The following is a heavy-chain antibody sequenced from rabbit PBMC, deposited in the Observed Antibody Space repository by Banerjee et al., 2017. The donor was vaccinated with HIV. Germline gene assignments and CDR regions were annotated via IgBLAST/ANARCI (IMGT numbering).Heavy chain of an antibody. D-gene: IGHD2-1*01. V-gene: IGHV1S40*01. CDR1: GFSFSSTYY. CDR2: IYTDSDGT. J-gene: IGHJ6*01. CDR3: ARGAGHADYGDASL. Sequence: VESGGGLVQPAGSLTLTCTASGFSFSSTYYMCWVRQAPGKGLELIACIYTDSDGTWYASWVNGRFTISKTSSTTVTLQMTSLTAADTATYFCARGAGHADYGDASLWGPGTLVTVS.